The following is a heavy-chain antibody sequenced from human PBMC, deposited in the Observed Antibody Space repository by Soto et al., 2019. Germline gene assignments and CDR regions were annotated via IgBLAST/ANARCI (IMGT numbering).Heavy chain of an antibody. Sequence: GGSLRLSCAASGFSFDDYAMHWVRQAPGKGLEWVSGISWNSGTIGYADSVKGRFTISRDNAKNSLYLQMNSLRAEDTALYYCAKSTGGTANGMGVWGQGTTVTISS. D-gene: IGHD2-8*02. CDR3: AKSTGGTANGMGV. V-gene: IGHV3-9*01. CDR1: GFSFDDYA. CDR2: ISWNSGTI. J-gene: IGHJ6*02.